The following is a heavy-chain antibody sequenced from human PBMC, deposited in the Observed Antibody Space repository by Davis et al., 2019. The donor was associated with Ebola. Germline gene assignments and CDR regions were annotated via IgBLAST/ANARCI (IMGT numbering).Heavy chain of an antibody. V-gene: IGHV3-23*01. Sequence: GESLKISCAASGFTFSNYAMSWVRQAPGKGLEWVSAISGSGGSTYYADSVKGRFTISRDNSKNTLYLQMNSLRAEDTAVYYCAKDRLKYYYDSSGQTFWGQGTLVTVSS. J-gene: IGHJ4*02. D-gene: IGHD3-22*01. CDR3: AKDRLKYYYDSSGQTF. CDR1: GFTFSNYA. CDR2: ISGSGGST.